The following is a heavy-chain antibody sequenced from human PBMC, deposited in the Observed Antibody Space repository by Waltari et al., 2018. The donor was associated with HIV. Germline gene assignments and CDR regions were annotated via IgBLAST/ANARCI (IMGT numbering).Heavy chain of an antibody. J-gene: IGHJ5*02. Sequence: EVQLVESGGGFVQPGGYLSLSCAASGFTFSSYWMHWVRQAPGKGLVWVSRINIDGSSTSYADSVKGRFTISRDNAKNTLYLQMNSLRAEDTAVYYCARDRWEWELLKAWFDPWGQGTLVTVSS. CDR2: INIDGSST. CDR1: GFTFSSYW. D-gene: IGHD1-26*01. V-gene: IGHV3-74*01. CDR3: ARDRWEWELLKAWFDP.